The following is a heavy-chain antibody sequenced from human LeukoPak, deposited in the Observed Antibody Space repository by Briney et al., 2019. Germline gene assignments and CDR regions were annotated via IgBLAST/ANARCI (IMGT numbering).Heavy chain of an antibody. CDR1: GGSISSSSYY. D-gene: IGHD6-19*01. Sequence: SETLSLTCTASGGSISSSSYYWGWIRQPPGKGLEWIGSIYYSGSTYYNPSLKSRVIISVDTSKNQFSLKLSSVTAADTAVYYCARPLSGWYNWFDPWGQGTLVTVSS. V-gene: IGHV4-39*01. J-gene: IGHJ5*02. CDR3: ARPLSGWYNWFDP. CDR2: IYYSGST.